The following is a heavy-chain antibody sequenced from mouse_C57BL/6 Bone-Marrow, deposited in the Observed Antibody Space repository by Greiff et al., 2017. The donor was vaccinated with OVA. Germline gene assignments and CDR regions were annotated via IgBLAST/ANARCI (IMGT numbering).Heavy chain of an antibody. V-gene: IGHV1-74*01. CDR3: AIEGYAWFAY. CDR2: IHPSDGDT. Sequence: QVQLKQSGAELVKPGASVKVSCKASGYTFTSYCMHWVKQRPGQGLEWIGRIHPSDGDTNYNQKFKGKATLTVDKSSSTAYMQLSSLTSEDSAVYYCAIEGYAWFAYGGQGTRVTVSA. CDR1: GYTFTSYC. J-gene: IGHJ3*01. D-gene: IGHD2-2*01.